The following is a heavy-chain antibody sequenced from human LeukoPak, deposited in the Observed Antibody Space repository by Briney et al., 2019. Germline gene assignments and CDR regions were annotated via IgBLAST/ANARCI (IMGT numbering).Heavy chain of an antibody. CDR3: AKSGASLLLWFGELYFDY. V-gene: IGHV3-23*01. J-gene: IGHJ4*02. D-gene: IGHD3-10*01. Sequence: PGGSLRLSCAASGFTFSSYGMSWVRQAPGKGLEWVSAISRGGGSTDYKVSVKGRITISRANYKNTLYLRMISLRAEDTALYYCAKSGASLLLWFGELYFDYWGQGTLVTVSS. CDR1: GFTFSSYG. CDR2: ISRGGGST.